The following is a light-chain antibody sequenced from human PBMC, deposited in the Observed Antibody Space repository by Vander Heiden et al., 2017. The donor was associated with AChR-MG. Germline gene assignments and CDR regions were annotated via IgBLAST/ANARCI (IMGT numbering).Light chain of an antibody. CDR3: QSADSGGTELL. CDR1: ALPKQY. Sequence: SYELTQPPSVSVSPGQTARITCSGDALPKQYAYWYQQKPGEDAVRVIYKDSERPSGIPERFSGSSSGKTATLRISGVQAEDEADYYCQSADSGGTELLCGGGTKLTVL. V-gene: IGLV3-25*03. CDR2: KDS. J-gene: IGLJ2*01.